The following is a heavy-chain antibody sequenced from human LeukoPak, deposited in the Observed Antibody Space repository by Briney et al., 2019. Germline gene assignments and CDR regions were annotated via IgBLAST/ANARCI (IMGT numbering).Heavy chain of an antibody. J-gene: IGHJ4*02. Sequence: SETLSLTCTVSGGSISNYYWTWIRQPPGKGLEWIGYIYCTGNTNYNPSLRSRVTISLDTSKNQFPLKLNSLTAADTAVYSCVRRRVVPGFYYFDYWGQGTLVTVSS. CDR1: GGSISNYY. D-gene: IGHD2-2*01. CDR3: VRRRVVPGFYYFDY. V-gene: IGHV4-59*08. CDR2: IYCTGNT.